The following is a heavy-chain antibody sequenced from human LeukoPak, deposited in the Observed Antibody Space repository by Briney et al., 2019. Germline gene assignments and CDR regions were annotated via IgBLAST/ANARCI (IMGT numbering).Heavy chain of an antibody. CDR1: GFTFSSYA. CDR3: ASKYDILTHFDY. D-gene: IGHD3-9*01. CDR2: ISYDGSNK. Sequence: GGSLRLSCAASGFTFSSYAMHWVRQAPGKGLEWVAVISYDGSNKYYADSVKGRFTISRDNSKNTLYLQMNSLRAEDTAVYYCASKYDILTHFDYWGQGTLVTVSS. V-gene: IGHV3-30*04. J-gene: IGHJ4*02.